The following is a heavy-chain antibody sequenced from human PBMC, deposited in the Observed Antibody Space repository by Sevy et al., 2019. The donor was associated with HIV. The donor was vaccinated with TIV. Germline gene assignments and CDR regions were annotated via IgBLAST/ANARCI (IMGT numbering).Heavy chain of an antibody. Sequence: SETLSLTCAVSGASITSSNWWSWVRQPPGKGLEWIGEIYHTGSTNYNPSLKSRVTISLAKSKNQFSLKLSSVTAADTALYYCARVLYDFWSDSYAEPYYYYGMDVWGQGTTVTVSS. CDR3: ARVLYDFWSDSYAEPYYYYGMDV. J-gene: IGHJ6*02. V-gene: IGHV4-4*02. D-gene: IGHD3-3*01. CDR2: IYHTGST. CDR1: GASITSSNW.